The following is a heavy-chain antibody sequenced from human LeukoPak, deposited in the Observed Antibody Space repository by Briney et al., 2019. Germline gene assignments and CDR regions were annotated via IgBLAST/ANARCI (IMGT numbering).Heavy chain of an antibody. V-gene: IGHV3-7*04. CDR1: GFPFSNYW. CDR3: ARGTRHGWELVV. Sequence: GGSLRLSCVASGFPFSNYWMGWVRQAPGKGLEWVANINQDGTEGNYVDSVKGRLIISRDNAKNSLFLQMNSLRAEDTAVYYCARGTRHGWELVVWGQGTLVTVSS. J-gene: IGHJ4*02. CDR2: INQDGTEG. D-gene: IGHD1-26*01.